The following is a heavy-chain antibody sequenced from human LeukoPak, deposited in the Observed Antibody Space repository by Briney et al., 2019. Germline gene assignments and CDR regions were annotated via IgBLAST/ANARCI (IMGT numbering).Heavy chain of an antibody. V-gene: IGHV1-69*05. CDR3: ARDLGSRGDYGY. CDR2: ITPIFGTA. CDR1: GGTFSSYA. Sequence: SVKVSCRASGGTFSSYAISWVRQAPGQGLEWMGGITPIFGTANYAQKFQGRVTITTDESTSTAYMELSSLRSEDTAVYYCARDLGSRGDYGYWGQGTLVTVSS. J-gene: IGHJ4*02. D-gene: IGHD4-17*01.